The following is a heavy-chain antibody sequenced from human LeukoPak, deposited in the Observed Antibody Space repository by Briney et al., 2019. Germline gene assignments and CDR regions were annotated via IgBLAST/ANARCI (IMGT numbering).Heavy chain of an antibody. CDR2: MYYSGST. V-gene: IGHV4-39*01. CDR3: ARQVYSYNYYMDV. CDR1: GGSISSDYY. Sequence: SETLSLTCTVSGGSISSDYYWGWIRQPPGKGLEWIGSMYYSGSTYYNPPLKSRVTISVDTSKNQFTLKLSSVTAADTAVYYCARQVYSYNYYMDVWGKGTTVTVSS. J-gene: IGHJ6*03.